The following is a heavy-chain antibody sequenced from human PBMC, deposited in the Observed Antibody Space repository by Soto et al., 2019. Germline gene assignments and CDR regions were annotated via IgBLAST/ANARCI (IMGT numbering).Heavy chain of an antibody. CDR1: GYSFTSYW. J-gene: IGHJ4*02. D-gene: IGHD6-6*01. CDR2: TYPGDSDT. V-gene: IGHV5-51*01. CDR3: ASRGIAARSY. Sequence: VESLKIACNGSGYSFTSYWIGWVRQMPGKGLEWMGITYPGDSDTRYSPSFQGQVTISADKSISTAYLQWSSLKASDTAMYYCASRGIAARSYWGQGTLVTVSS.